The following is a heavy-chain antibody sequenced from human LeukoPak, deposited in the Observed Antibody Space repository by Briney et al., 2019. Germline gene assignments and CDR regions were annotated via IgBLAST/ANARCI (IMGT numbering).Heavy chain of an antibody. Sequence: GGSLRLSCAASGFTFSSYSMNWVRQAPGKWLEWVSSISSSSSYIYYADSVKGRFTISRDNAKNSLYLQMNSLRAEDTAVYYCARQAFMGFDPWGQGTLVTVSS. D-gene: IGHD3-10*01. V-gene: IGHV3-21*01. CDR1: GFTFSSYS. CDR2: ISSSSSYI. CDR3: ARQAFMGFDP. J-gene: IGHJ5*02.